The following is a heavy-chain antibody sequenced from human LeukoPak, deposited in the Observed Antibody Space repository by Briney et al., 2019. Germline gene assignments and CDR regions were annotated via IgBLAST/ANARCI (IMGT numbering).Heavy chain of an antibody. CDR2: IKQDGSEK. J-gene: IGHJ4*02. V-gene: IGHV3-7*03. CDR1: GFTFTKYW. Sequence: GGSLRLSCAASGFTFTKYWMTWVRQAPGKGLEWVANIKQDGSEKFYVDSVKGRFTISRDNAKNSLYLQMNSLRAEDTAVYYCATGRDGYNYYYWGQGTLVTVSS. D-gene: IGHD5-24*01. CDR3: ATGRDGYNYYY.